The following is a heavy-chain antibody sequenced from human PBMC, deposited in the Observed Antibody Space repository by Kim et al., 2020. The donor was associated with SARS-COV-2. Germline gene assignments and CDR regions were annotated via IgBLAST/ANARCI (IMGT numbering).Heavy chain of an antibody. Sequence: LMSRVTISVQTSKNQFSLKLSSVTAADTAVYYCARGRYGSSWYGPHWYFDLWGRGTLVTVSS. D-gene: IGHD6-13*01. CDR3: ARGRYGSSWYGPHWYFDL. J-gene: IGHJ2*01. V-gene: IGHV4-34*01.